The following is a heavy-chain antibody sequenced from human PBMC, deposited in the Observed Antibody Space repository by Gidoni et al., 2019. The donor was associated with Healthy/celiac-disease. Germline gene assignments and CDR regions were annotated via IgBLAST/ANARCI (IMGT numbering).Heavy chain of an antibody. D-gene: IGHD3-16*01. V-gene: IGHV1-18*04. CDR1: GYTFTSYG. J-gene: IGHJ5*02. Sequence: QVQLVQSGAEVKKPGASVKVSCQHSGYTFTSYGISWVRQAPGQGLEWMGWISAYNGNTNYAQKLQGRVTMTTDTSTSTAYMELRSLRSDDTAVYYCARCTDYVWGSSPEGWFDPWGQGTLVTVSS. CDR2: ISAYNGNT. CDR3: ARCTDYVWGSSPEGWFDP.